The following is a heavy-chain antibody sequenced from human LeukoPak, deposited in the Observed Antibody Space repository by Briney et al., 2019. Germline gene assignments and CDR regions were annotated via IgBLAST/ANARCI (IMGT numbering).Heavy chain of an antibody. Sequence: SGGSLRLSCAASGFTFSSYVMSWVRQAPGKGLEWVSAISGSGGTTYYADSVKGRFTISRDNAKNSLYLQMNSLRAEDTAVYYCARDGVTYSSSWYGNWFDPWGQGTLVTVSS. CDR2: ISGSGGTT. V-gene: IGHV3-23*01. CDR3: ARDGVTYSSSWYGNWFDP. J-gene: IGHJ5*02. CDR1: GFTFSSYV. D-gene: IGHD6-13*01.